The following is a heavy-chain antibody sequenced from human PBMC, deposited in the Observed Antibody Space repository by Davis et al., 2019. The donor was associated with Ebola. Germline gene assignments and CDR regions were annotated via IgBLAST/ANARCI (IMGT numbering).Heavy chain of an antibody. V-gene: IGHV5-51*01. Sequence: GESLKISCKGSGYSFTSYWIGWVRQMPGKGLEWMGIIYPGDSDTRYSPSFQGQVTISADKSISTAYLQWSSLKASDTAMYYCARQGDWTYYYYGMDVWGQGTTVTVPS. CDR2: IYPGDSDT. D-gene: IGHD2-21*02. CDR3: ARQGDWTYYYYGMDV. CDR1: GYSFTSYW. J-gene: IGHJ6*02.